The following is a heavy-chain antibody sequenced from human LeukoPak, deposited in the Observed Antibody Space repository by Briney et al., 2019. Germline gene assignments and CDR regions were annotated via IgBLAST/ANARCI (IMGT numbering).Heavy chain of an antibody. CDR2: INSDGSST. CDR1: GFTFSSYC. J-gene: IGHJ4*01. Sequence: GGSLPLSYAACGFTFSSYCMHWVRHAPGKGLVWVSRINSDGSSTNYAASVKGPFTISRDNAKNTMYLQMNSLRAEDTAMYYCARAVYYSNYLGYWGQGTLVTVPS. V-gene: IGHV3-74*01. D-gene: IGHD3-10*01. CDR3: ARAVYYSNYLGY.